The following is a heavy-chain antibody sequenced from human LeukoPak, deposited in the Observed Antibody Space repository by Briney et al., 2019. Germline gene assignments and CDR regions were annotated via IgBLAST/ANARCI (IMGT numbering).Heavy chain of an antibody. CDR3: AKETYDGSGLPDY. CDR2: ISWNSDSI. CDR1: GFTFDDYA. V-gene: IGHV3-9*01. J-gene: IGHJ4*02. D-gene: IGHD3-22*01. Sequence: GGSLRLSCAASGFTFDDYAMHWVRQAPGKGLEWVSGISWNSDSIGYAHSVKGRFTISRDNAKNFLYLQMNSLRAEDTAVYYCAKETYDGSGLPDYWGQGTLVTVSS.